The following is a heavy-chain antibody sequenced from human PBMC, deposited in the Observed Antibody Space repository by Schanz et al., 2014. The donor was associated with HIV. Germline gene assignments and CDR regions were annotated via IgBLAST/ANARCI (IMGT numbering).Heavy chain of an antibody. CDR3: AGRGVILNAVDV. Sequence: QLLLQESGPGLVKPSETLSLTCTVSGGSISRYYWNWIRQPPGKGLEWIGYIYYSGSTSYNPSLKSRVTISVDTSKDQFSLKLSSVTAADTAVYYCAGRGVILNAVDVWGQGTMVTVSS. CDR1: GGSISRYY. V-gene: IGHV4-59*01. CDR2: IYYSGST. D-gene: IGHD2-21*01. J-gene: IGHJ3*01.